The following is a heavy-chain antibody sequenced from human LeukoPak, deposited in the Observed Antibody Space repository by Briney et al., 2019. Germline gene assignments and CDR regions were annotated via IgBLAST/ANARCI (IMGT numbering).Heavy chain of an antibody. CDR1: GGSISSGSYY. J-gene: IGHJ4*02. CDR2: ISSNGNSI. Sequence: KPSETLSLTCTVSGGSISSGSYYWSWIRQSPGKGLEWISYISSNGNSIYYADSVKGRFTISRDNAKNSLYLHMNSLRVDDTAVYYCAADGGRDVFDYWGQGTLVTVSS. CDR3: AADGGRDVFDY. V-gene: IGHV3-11*04. D-gene: IGHD2-15*01.